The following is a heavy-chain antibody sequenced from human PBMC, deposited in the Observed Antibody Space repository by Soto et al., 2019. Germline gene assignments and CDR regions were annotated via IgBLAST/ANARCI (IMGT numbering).Heavy chain of an antibody. V-gene: IGHV4-34*02. D-gene: IGHD2-8*01. CDR1: GGSFSGYY. J-gene: IGHJ5*02. Sequence: QVQLQQWGAGLLKPSETLSLTCAVYGGSFSGYYWYWIRQPPGKGREYIGDINHSGSTNYNPSLKPSLKSRVTISVDTSKNQCSLNLSSVTDADTAVYYCARRVNGWFDPWGQGTLVTVSS. CDR3: ARRVNGWFDP. CDR2: INHSGST.